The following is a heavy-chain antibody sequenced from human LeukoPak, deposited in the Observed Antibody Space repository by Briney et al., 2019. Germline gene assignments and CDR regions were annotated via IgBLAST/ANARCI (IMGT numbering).Heavy chain of an antibody. CDR2: ISSSSNYI. J-gene: IGHJ6*03. CDR3: ARQVAGQGHYYMDV. CDR1: GFTFSSYS. Sequence: PGGSLRLSCAASGFTFSSYSMNWVRQAPGKGLEWASSISSSSNYIYYADSVKGRFTISRDNAKNSLYLQMNSLRAEDTAVYYCARQVAGQGHYYMDVWGKGTTVTVSS. D-gene: IGHD2-15*01. V-gene: IGHV3-21*01.